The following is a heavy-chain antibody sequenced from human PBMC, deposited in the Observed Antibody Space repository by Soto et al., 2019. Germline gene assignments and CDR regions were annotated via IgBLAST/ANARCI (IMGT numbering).Heavy chain of an antibody. D-gene: IGHD5-18*01. J-gene: IGHJ4*02. V-gene: IGHV3-23*01. CDR2: ISASGGNA. Sequence: VQLLESGGALAQPGGSLRLSCAASGFNFRSYAMSWVRQAPGKGLEWVAGISASGGNAYHADSVKGRFTVSRDNVKNTLDLQLNSLRVDDTAVYHCVRSGYSYGPNKYYLDSWGQGTLVSVSS. CDR1: GFNFRSYA. CDR3: VRSGYSYGPNKYYLDS.